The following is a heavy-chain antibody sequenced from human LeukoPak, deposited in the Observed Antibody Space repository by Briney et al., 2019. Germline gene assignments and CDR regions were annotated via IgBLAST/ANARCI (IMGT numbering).Heavy chain of an antibody. Sequence: ASVKVSCKASGYTFTGYYMHWVRQAPGQGLEWMGWINPNSGGTNYAQKFQGRVTMTRDTSISTAYMELSRLRSDDTAVYYCARLDGYRTTFDCWGQGTLVTVSS. J-gene: IGHJ4*02. CDR1: GYTFTGYY. V-gene: IGHV1-2*02. CDR3: ARLDGYRTTFDC. D-gene: IGHD5-24*01. CDR2: INPNSGGT.